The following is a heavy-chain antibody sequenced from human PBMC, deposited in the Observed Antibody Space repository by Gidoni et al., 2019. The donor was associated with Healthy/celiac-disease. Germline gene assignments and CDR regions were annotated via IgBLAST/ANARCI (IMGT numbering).Heavy chain of an antibody. D-gene: IGHD4-17*01. CDR2: ISWDGGST. CDR3: AKDMSYGGNGGNDY. V-gene: IGHV3-43*01. J-gene: IGHJ4*02. CDR1: GVTFDDYT. Sequence: EVQLVESGGVVVQPGGSLSLSCAASGVTFDDYTMHWVRQAPGKGLEWVSLISWDGGSTYYADSVKGRFTISRDNSKNSLYLQMNSLRTEDTALYYCAKDMSYGGNGGNDYWGQGTLVTVSS.